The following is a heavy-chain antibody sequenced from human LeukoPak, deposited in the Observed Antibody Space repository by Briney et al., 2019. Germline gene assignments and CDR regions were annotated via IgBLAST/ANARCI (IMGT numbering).Heavy chain of an antibody. V-gene: IGHV1-69*05. CDR2: IIPPFGTA. J-gene: IGHJ6*03. Sequence: ASVKVSCKASGGTFSNYVISWVRQAPGQGLEWMGGIIPPFGTANYAQKFQGRVTITTGESTSTAYMELSSLRSEDTAVYYCGRGFDGYYHYYMDVWGKGTTVTVSS. D-gene: IGHD5-24*01. CDR3: GRGFDGYYHYYMDV. CDR1: GGTFSNYV.